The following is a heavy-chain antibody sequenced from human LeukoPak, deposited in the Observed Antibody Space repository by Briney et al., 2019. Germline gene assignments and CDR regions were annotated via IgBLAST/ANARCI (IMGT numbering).Heavy chain of an antibody. J-gene: IGHJ4*02. V-gene: IGHV3-48*03. CDR3: ARVLGASPFDY. D-gene: IGHD1-26*01. CDR1: GFTVSSDD. CDR2: IVSSGSTI. Sequence: GGSLRLSCAASGFTVSSDDMNWVRQAPGKGLEWVSYIVSSGSTIYYADSVKGRFTISRDNAKNSLYLQLNSLRADDTGVYFCARVLGASPFDYWGQGTLVTVSS.